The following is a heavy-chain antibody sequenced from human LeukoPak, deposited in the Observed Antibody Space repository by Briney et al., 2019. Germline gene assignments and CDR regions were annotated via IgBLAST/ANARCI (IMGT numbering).Heavy chain of an antibody. Sequence: GGSLRLSCAASGFTFSSYWMHWVRQGPGKGLVWVSRINSDGSSTSYADSVKGRFTISRDNAKNTLFLQMNSLRDDDTAVYYCVRGVGVSRFNYFDPWGQGTLVIVSS. CDR1: GFTFSSYW. CDR3: VRGVGVSRFNYFDP. CDR2: INSDGSST. D-gene: IGHD6-13*01. J-gene: IGHJ5*02. V-gene: IGHV3-74*01.